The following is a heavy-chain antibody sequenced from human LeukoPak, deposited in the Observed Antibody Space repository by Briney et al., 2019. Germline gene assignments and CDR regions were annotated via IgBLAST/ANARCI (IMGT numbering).Heavy chain of an antibody. CDR2: ISWNSGSI. J-gene: IGHJ3*02. Sequence: PGGSLRLSCAASGFTFSSYLMHWVRQAPGKGLEWVSGISWNSGSIGYADSVKGRFTISRDNAKNSLYLQMNSLRAEDTALYYCAKDLIAAAGREDAFDIWGQGTMVTVSS. D-gene: IGHD6-13*01. CDR1: GFTFSSYL. CDR3: AKDLIAAAGREDAFDI. V-gene: IGHV3-9*01.